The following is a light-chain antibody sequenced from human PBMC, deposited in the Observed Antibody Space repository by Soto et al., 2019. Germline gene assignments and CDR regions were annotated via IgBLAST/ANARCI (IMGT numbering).Light chain of an antibody. CDR2: LNSDGSH. Sequence: QLVLTQPPSASASLGASVKLTCTLSSVQNSYAVAWHQQQPEKGPRYLMKLNSDGSHSKGDGIPDRFSGSSSGAERYLTISSLQSEDEADYYCQTWSTDIRVFGGGTKLTVL. V-gene: IGLV4-69*01. CDR3: QTWSTDIRV. J-gene: IGLJ3*02. CDR1: SVQNSYA.